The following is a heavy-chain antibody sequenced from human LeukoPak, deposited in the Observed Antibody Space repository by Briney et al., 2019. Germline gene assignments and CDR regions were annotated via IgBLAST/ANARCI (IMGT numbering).Heavy chain of an antibody. CDR1: GFTFSSYA. Sequence: GGPLRLSCAASGFTFSSYAMSWVRQAPGKGLEWVSAISGSGGSTYYADSVKGRFTISRDNSKNTLYLQMNSLRAEDTAVYYCAKVTSLVVVTDGTDYFDYWGQGTLVTVSS. D-gene: IGHD2-21*02. V-gene: IGHV3-23*01. J-gene: IGHJ4*02. CDR3: AKVTSLVVVTDGTDYFDY. CDR2: ISGSGGST.